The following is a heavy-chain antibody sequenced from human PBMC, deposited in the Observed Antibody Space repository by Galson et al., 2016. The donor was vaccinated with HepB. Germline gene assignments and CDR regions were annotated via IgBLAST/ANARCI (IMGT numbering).Heavy chain of an antibody. J-gene: IGHJ6*02. V-gene: IGHV3-11*04. CDR1: GFTFSDYY. CDR3: ARVGRLFTLVRGRQYGMDV. CDR2: ITNGGSAI. D-gene: IGHD3-10*01. Sequence: SLRLSCAASGFTFSDYYMSWVRQAPGKGLEWISYITNGGSAIYYADSVKGRFTISRDNAKNSLYLQMNSLRAEDTAVYYCARVGRLFTLVRGRQYGMDVWGQGTTVTVSS.